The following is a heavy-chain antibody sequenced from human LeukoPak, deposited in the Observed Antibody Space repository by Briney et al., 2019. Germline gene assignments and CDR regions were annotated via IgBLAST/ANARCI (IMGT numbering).Heavy chain of an antibody. CDR3: ARDRELDY. D-gene: IGHD1-26*01. CDR1: GGTFSSYA. CDR2: IITIFGTA. V-gene: IGHV1-69*05. J-gene: IGHJ4*02. Sequence: GASVKVSCKASGGTFSSYAISWVRQAPGQGLEWMGRIITIFGTANYAQKFQGRVTITTDESTSTAYMELSSLRSEDTAVYYCARDRELDYWGQGTLVTVSS.